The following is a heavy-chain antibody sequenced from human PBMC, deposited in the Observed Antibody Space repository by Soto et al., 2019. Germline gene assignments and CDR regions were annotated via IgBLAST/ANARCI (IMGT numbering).Heavy chain of an antibody. CDR1: GFSFGSYA. CDR3: ARRSYLEN. J-gene: IGHJ1*01. Sequence: GGSLRLSCAASGFSFGSYALSWVRQAPGKGLEWVSTISGSDGKTFYADSVKGRFSISRDTSQSTLYLQMNSLRADDTAMYYCARRSYLENWRPDTRLAASS. V-gene: IGHV3-23*01. CDR2: ISGSDGKT. D-gene: IGHD3-10*01.